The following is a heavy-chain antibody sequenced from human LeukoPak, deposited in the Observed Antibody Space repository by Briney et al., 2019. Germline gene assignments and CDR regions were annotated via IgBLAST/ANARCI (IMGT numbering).Heavy chain of an antibody. CDR3: ARAYSYGLWYFDY. CDR2: IYHSGST. J-gene: IGHJ4*02. D-gene: IGHD5-18*01. V-gene: IGHV4-30-2*01. Sequence: PSETLSLTCAVSGGSISSGGYSWSWIRQPPGKGLEWIGYIYHSGSTYHNPSLKSRVTISVDRSKNQFSLKLSSVTAADTAVYYCARAYSYGLWYFDYWGQGTLVTVSS. CDR1: GGSISSGGYS.